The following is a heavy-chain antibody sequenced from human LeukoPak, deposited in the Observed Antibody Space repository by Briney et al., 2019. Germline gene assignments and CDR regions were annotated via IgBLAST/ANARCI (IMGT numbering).Heavy chain of an antibody. J-gene: IGHJ1*01. D-gene: IGHD3-22*01. CDR2: IKSDGST. Sequence: PGGSLRLSCAASVFTFSSYWMHCVRQAPGKGLVWVSRIKSDGSTRYADSVKGRFTISKDNAKNTVSLQMNSLRAEDTGVYYCARAPSEIGGYYPEYFRHWGQGTLVTVSP. V-gene: IGHV3-74*01. CDR3: ARAPSEIGGYYPEYFRH. CDR1: VFTFSSYW.